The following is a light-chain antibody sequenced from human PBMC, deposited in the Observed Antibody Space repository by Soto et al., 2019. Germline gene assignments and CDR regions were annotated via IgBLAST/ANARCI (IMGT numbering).Light chain of an antibody. J-gene: IGKJ2*01. CDR1: QSVSSSD. CDR3: QQYGGSPLYT. Sequence: EIVLTQSPGTLSLSPGDRATLSCRASQSVSSSDLAWYQQKPGQAPRLLIYGASTRATGIPDRFSGSGSWTDFTLTISRLEPEDVAVYYCQQYGGSPLYTFGQGTKFEIK. V-gene: IGKV3-20*01. CDR2: GAS.